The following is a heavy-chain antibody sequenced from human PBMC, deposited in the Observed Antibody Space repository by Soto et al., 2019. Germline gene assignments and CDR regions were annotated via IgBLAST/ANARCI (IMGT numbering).Heavy chain of an antibody. CDR3: TRDPRITDF. Sequence: QVRLVESGGGLVKPEGSLTLSCAASGFSLRDYYMTWIRQAPGKGLELLSYINPGGDVIKYVDSVKGRFTISRDNAKNSLYLHMNNLRAXXXAVYYCTRDPRITDFWGQGTLVTVSS. D-gene: IGHD3-16*01. CDR1: GFSLRDYY. V-gene: IGHV3-11*01. J-gene: IGHJ4*02. CDR2: INPGGDVI.